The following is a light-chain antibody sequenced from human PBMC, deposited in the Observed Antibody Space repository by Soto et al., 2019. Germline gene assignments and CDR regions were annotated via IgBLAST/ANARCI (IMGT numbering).Light chain of an antibody. Sequence: QSALTQPASVSGSPGQSITISCTGTSSDVGGYNYVSWYQQHPGTAPKLMIYDVSNPPSGVSNRFSGSKSANTASLTISGLQAEDEADYYCSSYTGSSTYVVFGGGTKLTVL. CDR2: DVS. CDR1: SSDVGGYNY. CDR3: SSYTGSSTYVV. J-gene: IGLJ2*01. V-gene: IGLV2-14*01.